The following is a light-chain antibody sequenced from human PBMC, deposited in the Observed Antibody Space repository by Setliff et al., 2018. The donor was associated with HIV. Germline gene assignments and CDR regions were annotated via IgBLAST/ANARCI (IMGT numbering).Light chain of an antibody. V-gene: IGLV2-14*02. CDR1: SSNVGKYDL. Sequence: SVLTQPVSVSGSPGQSITISCTGNSSNVGKYDLVAWYRQHPGKAPELTIYEVSKRPAGVSKRFSGSKAGNAASLTISGLQSDDEGDYYCSSYTSTSTVFGGGTKVTVL. CDR2: EVS. J-gene: IGLJ2*01. CDR3: SSYTSTSTV.